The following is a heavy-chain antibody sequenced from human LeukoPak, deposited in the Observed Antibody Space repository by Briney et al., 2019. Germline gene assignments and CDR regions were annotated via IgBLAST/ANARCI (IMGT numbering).Heavy chain of an antibody. CDR3: ARDVVGALDY. D-gene: IGHD1-26*01. V-gene: IGHV3-7*01. J-gene: IGHJ4*02. CDR1: GFTFSNYW. Sequence: PGGSLTLSCAASGFTFSNYWMRWVRHAPGKGLEWVANMRPDGGERNYVDSVKGRFTISRDNGKNSLYLQMHSLSAEDTAVYYCARDVVGALDYWGQGTLVTVSS. CDR2: MRPDGGER.